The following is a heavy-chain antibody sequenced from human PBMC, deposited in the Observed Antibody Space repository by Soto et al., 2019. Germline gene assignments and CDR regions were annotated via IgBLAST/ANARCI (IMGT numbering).Heavy chain of an antibody. J-gene: IGHJ5*02. CDR3: ARDRYDYGDYLASNWFEP. V-gene: IGHV3-21*01. CDR2: ISRSSTYI. Sequence: PLRLSCTASLFTFSSYSMNWVLQTPFKLLECFSSISRSSTYIYYADSVKGRFTISRDNAKNSLFLQMKSLRAEDTAVYYCARDRYDYGDYLASNWFEPWGQGTLVTVSS. D-gene: IGHD4-17*01. CDR1: LFTFSSYS.